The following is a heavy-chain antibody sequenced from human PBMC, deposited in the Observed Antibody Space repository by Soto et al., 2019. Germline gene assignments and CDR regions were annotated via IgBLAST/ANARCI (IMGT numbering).Heavy chain of an antibody. V-gene: IGHV3-48*02. Sequence: EVQLVESGGGLVQPGGSLRLSCAASGFTFSSYSMNWVRQAPGKGLEWVSYISSSSSTIYYADSVKGRFTISRDNAKNSLYLQMNSLRDEDTAVYYCARESAALNGFDPWGQGNLVSVPS. CDR2: ISSSSSTI. CDR3: ARESAALNGFDP. D-gene: IGHD2-2*01. J-gene: IGHJ5*02. CDR1: GFTFSSYS.